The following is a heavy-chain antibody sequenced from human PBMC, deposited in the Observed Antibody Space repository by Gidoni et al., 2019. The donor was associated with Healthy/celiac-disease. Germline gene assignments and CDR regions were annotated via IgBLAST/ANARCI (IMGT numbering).Heavy chain of an antibody. Sequence: EVQLVESGGGVVKHGASLRLSCAASGFAFSSYSRNWVRQAQGKGLAWVSSISSSSSYIYYADSVKGRFTISRDNAKNSLYLQMNSLRAEDTAVYYCARMIAAAGDNWFDPWGQGTLVTVSS. V-gene: IGHV3-21*01. CDR3: ARMIAAAGDNWFDP. CDR2: ISSSSSYI. J-gene: IGHJ5*02. D-gene: IGHD6-13*01. CDR1: GFAFSSYS.